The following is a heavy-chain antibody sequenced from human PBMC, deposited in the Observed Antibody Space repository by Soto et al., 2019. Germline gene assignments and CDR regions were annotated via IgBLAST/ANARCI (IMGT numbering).Heavy chain of an antibody. CDR3: AKHEGYCSTTTCSNFDY. CDR2: IYPGDSDS. J-gene: IGHJ4*02. CDR1: GFTFTSYW. D-gene: IGHD2-2*01. V-gene: IGHV5-51*01. Sequence: GESLKISFKGSGFTFTSYWIALVRQIPGKGLEWMGIIYPGDSDSSYSPSFQGQVTISADKSINTAYLHWSSLKASDTAIYYCAKHEGYCSTTTCSNFDYWGQGTLVTVSS.